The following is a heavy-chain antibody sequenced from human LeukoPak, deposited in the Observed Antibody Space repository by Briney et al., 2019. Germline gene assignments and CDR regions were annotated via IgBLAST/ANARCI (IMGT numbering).Heavy chain of an antibody. J-gene: IGHJ4*02. CDR2: ISSRSTYI. V-gene: IGHV3-21*01. Sequence: PGGSLRLSCAASGFTFSSFEMNWVRQAPGKGLEWVSSISSRSTYIYYADSVKGRFTISRDNAKNSLYLQMNSLRAEDTAVYYCAREESGSSGWYDYWGQGTLVTVSS. D-gene: IGHD6-19*01. CDR1: GFTFSSFE. CDR3: AREESGSSGWYDY.